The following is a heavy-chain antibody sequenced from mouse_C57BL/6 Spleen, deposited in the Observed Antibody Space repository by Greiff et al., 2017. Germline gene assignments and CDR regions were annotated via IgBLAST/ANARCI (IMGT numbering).Heavy chain of an antibody. CDR1: GFNIKDYY. D-gene: IGHD1-1*01. CDR3: TTPYYYGSKGQDY. Sequence: VHVKQSGAELVRPGASVKLSCTASGFNIKDYYMHWVKQRPEQGLEWIGRIDPEDGDTEYAPKFQGKATMTADTSSNTAYLQLSSLTSEDTAVYYCTTPYYYGSKGQDYWGQGTSVTVSS. CDR2: IDPEDGDT. J-gene: IGHJ4*01. V-gene: IGHV14-1*01.